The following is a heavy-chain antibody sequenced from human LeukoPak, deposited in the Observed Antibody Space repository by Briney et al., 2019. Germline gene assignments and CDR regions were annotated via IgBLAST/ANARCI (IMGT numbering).Heavy chain of an antibody. J-gene: IGHJ3*02. Sequence: PGGSLRLSCAASGFTFSRYSMNWVRQAPGKGLEWVSSISGSSSYIYYADSLKGRFTISRHNAKNSLYLQMNSLRAEDTAVYYRARVSAGVIGMKDVFDIWGQGTMVTVSS. CDR1: GFTFSRYS. CDR2: ISGSSSYI. CDR3: ARVSAGVIGMKDVFDI. D-gene: IGHD3-16*02. V-gene: IGHV3-21*01.